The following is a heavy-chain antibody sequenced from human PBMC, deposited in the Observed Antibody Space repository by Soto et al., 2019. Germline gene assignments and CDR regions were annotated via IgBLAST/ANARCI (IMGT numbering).Heavy chain of an antibody. Sequence: QVQLQESGPGLVKPSETLSLTCTVSGGSISSYYWSWIRQPPGKGLEWIGYIYYSGSTNYNPSLKSRVTISVDTSKNQFSLKLSSVNAADTAVYYCARLEYSSGWYRFGYWGQGTLVTVSS. CDR2: IYYSGST. CDR3: ARLEYSSGWYRFGY. J-gene: IGHJ4*02. D-gene: IGHD6-19*01. V-gene: IGHV4-59*01. CDR1: GGSISSYY.